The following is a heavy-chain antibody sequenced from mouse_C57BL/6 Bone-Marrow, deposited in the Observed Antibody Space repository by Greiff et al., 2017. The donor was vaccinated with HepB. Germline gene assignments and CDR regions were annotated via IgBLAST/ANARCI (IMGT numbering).Heavy chain of an antibody. V-gene: IGHV15-2*01. CDR3: ARPYYGNFYWYFDV. CDR1: DSEVFPIAY. J-gene: IGHJ1*03. CDR2: ILPSIGRT. Sequence: VKLQESGSELRSPGSSVKLSCKDFDSEVFPIAYMSWVRQKPGHGFEWIGGILPSIGRTIYGEKFEDKATLDADTLSNTAYLELNSLTSEDSAIYYCARPYYGNFYWYFDVWGTGTTVTVSS. D-gene: IGHD2-10*01.